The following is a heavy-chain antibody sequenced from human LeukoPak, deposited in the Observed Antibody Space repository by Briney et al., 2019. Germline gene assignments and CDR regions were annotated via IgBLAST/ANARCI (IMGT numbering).Heavy chain of an antibody. CDR1: GGSISSGGYS. CDR3: ARRRGAFDI. V-gene: IGHV4-30-2*01. J-gene: IGHJ3*02. Sequence: SQTLSLTCAVSGGSISSGGYSWSWIRQPPGKGLEWIGYIYHSGSTYYNPSLKSRVTISVDRSKNQFSLKLSSVTAADTAVYYCARRRGAFDIWGQGTMVTVSA. CDR2: IYHSGST.